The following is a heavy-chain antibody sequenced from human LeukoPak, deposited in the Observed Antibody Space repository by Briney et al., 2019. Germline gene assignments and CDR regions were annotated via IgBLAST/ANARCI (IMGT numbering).Heavy chain of an antibody. CDR1: GFTFSSYG. J-gene: IGHJ4*02. CDR2: IPYDGSNK. CDR3: AKDPRGAPRDY. V-gene: IGHV3-30*02. Sequence: GGSLRLSCAASGFTFSSYGMHWVRQAPGKGLEWVAFIPYDGSNKYYADSVKGRFTISRDNSKDTLYLQMNSLRAEDTAVYYCAKDPRGAPRDYWGQGTLVTVSS.